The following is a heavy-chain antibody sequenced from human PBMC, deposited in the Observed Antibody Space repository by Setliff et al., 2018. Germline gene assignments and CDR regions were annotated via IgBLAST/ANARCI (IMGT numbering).Heavy chain of an antibody. CDR2: IYYSGST. J-gene: IGHJ3*02. D-gene: IGHD6-19*01. CDR1: GGSISSSNYY. V-gene: IGHV4-39*01. Sequence: SETLSLTCTVSGGSISSSNYYWGWIRQPPGKGLEWIGSIYYSGSTYYNPSLKSRVTISVDTSKNQFSLKLSSVTAADTAVYYRARPHNSGWHPDAFDIWGQGTMVTVSS. CDR3: ARPHNSGWHPDAFDI.